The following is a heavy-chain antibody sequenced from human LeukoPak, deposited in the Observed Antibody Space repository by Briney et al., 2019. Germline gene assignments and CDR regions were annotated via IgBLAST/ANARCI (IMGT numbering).Heavy chain of an antibody. CDR1: GYTFTSYY. Sequence: GASVKVSCKASGYTFTSYYMHWVRQAPGQGLEWMGIINPSGGSTNYAQKLQGRVTMTTDTSTSTAYMELRSLRSDDTAVYYCARVGSGWFYYYYYMDVWGKGTTVTISS. V-gene: IGHV1-46*01. D-gene: IGHD6-19*01. CDR2: INPSGGST. J-gene: IGHJ6*03. CDR3: ARVGSGWFYYYYYMDV.